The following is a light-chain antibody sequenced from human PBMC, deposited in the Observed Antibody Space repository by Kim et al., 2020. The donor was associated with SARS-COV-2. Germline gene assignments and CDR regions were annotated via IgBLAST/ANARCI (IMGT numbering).Light chain of an antibody. CDR1: NLGDRY. J-gene: IGLJ2*01. CDR2: QDT. V-gene: IGLV3-1*01. Sequence: SYELTQPPSVSVSPGQTASISCSGVNLGDRYTFWFQQKPGQSPVLVIYQDTKRPSGIPARFSGSNSGNTATLTISGTQAMDEADYYCQAWDGGTAVVFGGGTQLTVL. CDR3: QAWDGGTAVV.